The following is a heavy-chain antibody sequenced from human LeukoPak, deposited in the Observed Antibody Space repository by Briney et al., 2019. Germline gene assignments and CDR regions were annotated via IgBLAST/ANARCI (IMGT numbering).Heavy chain of an antibody. CDR1: GYTFTSYG. D-gene: IGHD3-10*01. CDR2: ISAYNGNT. J-gene: IGHJ4*02. CDR3: ARAKRLYGSGSYVYGY. Sequence: ASVKVSCKASGYTFTSYGISWVRQAPGQGLEWMGWISAYNGNTNYAQKFQGRVTMTRDTSTSTVYMELSSLRSEDTAVYYCARAKRLYGSGSYVYGYWGQGTLVTVSS. V-gene: IGHV1-18*01.